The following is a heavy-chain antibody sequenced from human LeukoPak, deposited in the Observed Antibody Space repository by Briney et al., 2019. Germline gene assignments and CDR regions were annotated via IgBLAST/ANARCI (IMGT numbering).Heavy chain of an antibody. J-gene: IGHJ4*02. Sequence: ASVKVSCKASGYTFTSYGISWVRQAPGQGLEWMGIINPSGGSTSYAQKFQGRVTMTRDTSTSTVYMELSSLRSEDTAVYYCARTTIAAAANFDYWGQGTLVTVSS. CDR1: GYTFTSYG. CDR2: INPSGGST. D-gene: IGHD6-13*01. CDR3: ARTTIAAAANFDY. V-gene: IGHV1-46*01.